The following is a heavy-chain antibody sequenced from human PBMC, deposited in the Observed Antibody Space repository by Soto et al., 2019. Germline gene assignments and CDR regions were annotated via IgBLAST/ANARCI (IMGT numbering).Heavy chain of an antibody. Sequence: LRLSCAASGFTFSSYAMHWVRQAPGKGLEWVAVISSDGSDKYYADSVKGRFAISRDNSKNTLYVRLNRMRAEDTALYYCARDRQYGAGFIDVWGQGATVTVSS. CDR1: GFTFSSYA. V-gene: IGHV3-30*09. CDR2: ISSDGSDK. CDR3: ARDRQYGAGFIDV. J-gene: IGHJ6*02. D-gene: IGHD3-10*01.